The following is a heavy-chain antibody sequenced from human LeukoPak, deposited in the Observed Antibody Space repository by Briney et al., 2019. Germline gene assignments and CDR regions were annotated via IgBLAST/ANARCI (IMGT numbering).Heavy chain of an antibody. Sequence: GGSLRLSCVASGFTVGTNYMSWIRQAPGKGLEWVSVIYGGGDTYYADSVKGRFTISRDNSKNTLYLQMNSLRAEDTAVYYCAREEIGYSSSWYSLDYYGMDVWGQGTTVTVSS. V-gene: IGHV3-53*01. CDR3: AREEIGYSSSWYSLDYYGMDV. CDR1: GFTVGTNY. J-gene: IGHJ6*02. CDR2: IYGGGDT. D-gene: IGHD6-13*01.